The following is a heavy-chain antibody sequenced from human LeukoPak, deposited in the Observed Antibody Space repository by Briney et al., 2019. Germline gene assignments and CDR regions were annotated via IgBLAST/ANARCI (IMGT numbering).Heavy chain of an antibody. V-gene: IGHV3-7*01. CDR3: ARGWDYKNYYYFMDV. J-gene: IGHJ6*03. CDR1: GFTFSAYW. Sequence: PGGSLRLSCAVSGFTFSAYWMTWVRQAPGKGLEWVANIKPDGNQRYYMDSVKGRFTISRDNAENSLYLQMNSLRAEDTAVYFCARGWDYKNYYYFMDVWGKGTTVTVSS. D-gene: IGHD1-7*01. CDR2: IKPDGNQR.